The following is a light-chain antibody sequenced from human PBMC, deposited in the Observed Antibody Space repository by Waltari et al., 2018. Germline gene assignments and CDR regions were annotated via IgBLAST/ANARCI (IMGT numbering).Light chain of an antibody. Sequence: SPDLTQPPSVSVSPGQPATITCFGSKLPTQYLQWYQQRPGQVPVMLIYRDKERPSGIPERFSGSTSGTRATLTIRGAQAEDEAHYYCQSSDSSVTFAVFGGGTKLTVL. CDR1: KLPTQY. CDR3: QSSDSSVTFAV. J-gene: IGLJ2*01. V-gene: IGLV3-25*03. CDR2: RDK.